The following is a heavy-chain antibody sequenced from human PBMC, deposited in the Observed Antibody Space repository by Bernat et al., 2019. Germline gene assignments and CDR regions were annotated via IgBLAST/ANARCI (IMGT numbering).Heavy chain of an antibody. D-gene: IGHD4-17*01. CDR1: GGSISSYY. CDR2: IYTSGST. V-gene: IGHV4-4*07. CDR3: ATTVTTPNGAGNFDY. Sequence: QVQLQESGPGLVKPSETLSLTCTVSGGSISSYYWSWLRQPAGKGLEWLGRIYTSGSTNYNPSLKSRVTMSVDTSKNQFSLKLSSVTAADTAVYYCATTVTTPNGAGNFDYWGQGTLVTVSS. J-gene: IGHJ4*02.